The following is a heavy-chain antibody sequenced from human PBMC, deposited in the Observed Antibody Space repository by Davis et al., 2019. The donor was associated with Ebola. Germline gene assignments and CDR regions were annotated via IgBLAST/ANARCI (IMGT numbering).Heavy chain of an antibody. CDR3: ARDFYDSTDYPSRYFDV. V-gene: IGHV1-69*10. Sequence: SVKVSCKASGNTPSNTAISWVRQAPGQGLEWMGGIIPIFGIVNYAQKFQGRVTITTDKDTKTDYMELSSLRAEDTAVYFCARDFYDSTDYPSRYFDVWGPGTLVTVSS. J-gene: IGHJ2*01. CDR1: GNTPSNTA. D-gene: IGHD3-22*01. CDR2: IIPIFGIV.